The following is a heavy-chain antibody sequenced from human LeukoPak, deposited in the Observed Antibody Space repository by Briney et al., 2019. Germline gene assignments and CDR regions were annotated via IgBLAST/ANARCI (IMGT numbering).Heavy chain of an antibody. J-gene: IGHJ4*02. CDR1: GGSFSGYY. V-gene: IGHV4-34*01. Sequence: SETLSLTCAVYGGSFSGYYWSWIRQPPGKGLEWIGEINHSGSTNYNPSLKSRVTISVDTSKNQFSLKLSSVTAADTAVYYCARGGRYYDSSGYYPWWGQGTLVTVSS. CDR2: INHSGST. CDR3: ARGGRYYDSSGYYPW. D-gene: IGHD3-22*01.